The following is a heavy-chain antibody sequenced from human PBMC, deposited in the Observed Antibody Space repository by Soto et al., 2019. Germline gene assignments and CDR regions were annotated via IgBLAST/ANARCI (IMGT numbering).Heavy chain of an antibody. CDR3: AREVGLRVSALNWVDP. D-gene: IGHD2-8*01. V-gene: IGHV4-31*03. CDR2: IYYSGST. Sequence: QVQLQESGPGLVKPSQTLSLTCTVSGDSISSGGYYWSWIRQHPGKGLEWIGYIYYSGSTHYNPSLKSRLNRSIDTSKNQGSLKRSSVTAADTAIYEWAREVGLRVSALNWVDPWGQGTRVTVSS. J-gene: IGHJ5*02. CDR1: GDSISSGGYY.